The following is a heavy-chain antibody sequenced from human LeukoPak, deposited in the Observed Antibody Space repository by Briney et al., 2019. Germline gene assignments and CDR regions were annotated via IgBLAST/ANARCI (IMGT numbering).Heavy chain of an antibody. J-gene: IGHJ4*02. Sequence: PGGSLRLSCAASGFTFSSYWMHWVRQAPGKGLVWVSRINSDGSSRSYADSVKGRFTISRDNAKNTLYLQMNSLRADDTAVYYCGRGLIVRGIGHWGLGTLVTVSS. CDR2: INSDGSSR. CDR1: GFTFSSYW. D-gene: IGHD3/OR15-3a*01. V-gene: IGHV3-74*01. CDR3: GRGLIVRGIGH.